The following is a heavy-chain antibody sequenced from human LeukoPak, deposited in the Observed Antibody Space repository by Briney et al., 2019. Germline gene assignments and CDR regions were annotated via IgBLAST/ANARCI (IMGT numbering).Heavy chain of an antibody. Sequence: ASVKVSCKASGYTFTSYDINWVRQATGQGLEWMGWMNPNSGNTGYAQKFQGRVTITRNTSISTAYMELSSLRSEDTAVYYCARMDGLCSGGSCPNWFDPWGQGTLVNVSS. CDR3: ARMDGLCSGGSCPNWFDP. J-gene: IGHJ5*02. CDR1: GYTFTSYD. D-gene: IGHD2-15*01. V-gene: IGHV1-8*03. CDR2: MNPNSGNT.